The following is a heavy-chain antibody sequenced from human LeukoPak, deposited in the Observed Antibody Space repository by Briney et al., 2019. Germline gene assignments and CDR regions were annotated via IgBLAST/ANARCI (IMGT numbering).Heavy chain of an antibody. D-gene: IGHD6-6*01. J-gene: IGHJ5*02. CDR3: ARLSYSSSLSWWFDP. CDR1: RYSFTSYW. Sequence: RGESLKISCKGSRYSFTSYWIGWVRQMPGKGLEWMGIIYPGDSDTRYSPSFQGQVTISADKSISTAYLQWSSLKASDTAMYYCARLSYSSSLSWWFDPWGQGTLVTVSS. V-gene: IGHV5-51*01. CDR2: IYPGDSDT.